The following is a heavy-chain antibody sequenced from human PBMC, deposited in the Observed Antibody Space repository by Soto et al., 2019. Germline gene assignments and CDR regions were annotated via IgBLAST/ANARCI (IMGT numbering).Heavy chain of an antibody. CDR3: ARYRREAVAGYTLDN. CDR1: GGSISSNY. V-gene: IGHV4-59*01. J-gene: IGHJ4*02. Sequence: SETLSLTCTVSGGSISSNYWTWIRQPPGKGLEWIGYVYNSGSTNYNPSLKSRVTISEDTSNSQFSLKVNSMTAADTAVYYCARYRREAVAGYTLDNWGQGIVVTVS. D-gene: IGHD6-13*01. CDR2: VYNSGST.